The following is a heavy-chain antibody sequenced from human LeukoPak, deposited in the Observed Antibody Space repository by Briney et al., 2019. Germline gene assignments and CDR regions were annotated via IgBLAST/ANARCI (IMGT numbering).Heavy chain of an antibody. Sequence: PGGSLRLSCAASGFTFSSYEMNWVRQAPGKGPEWVAFMRFDGSIEYYADSVRGRFTISRDNSKNTLYLQMDSLRPEDTAVYYCAKQYGGYFEYWGQGTLVSVSS. CDR2: MRFDGSIE. D-gene: IGHD6-13*01. J-gene: IGHJ4*02. CDR1: GFTFSSYE. CDR3: AKQYGGYFEY. V-gene: IGHV3-30*02.